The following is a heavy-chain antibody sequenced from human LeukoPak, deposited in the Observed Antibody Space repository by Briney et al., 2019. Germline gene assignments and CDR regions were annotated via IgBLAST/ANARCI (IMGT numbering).Heavy chain of an antibody. Sequence: ASVKVSFKPSGYSFTSFYIHWVRQAPGQGLEWMGMVNPSGGSTISAQEFQDRANMTTDTSTRTVYMEMTGLTSADRGIYYCARDAFWGQGTQVTVSS. CDR2: VNPSGGST. CDR3: ARDAF. V-gene: IGHV1-46*01. CDR1: GYSFTSFY. D-gene: IGHD3-3*02. J-gene: IGHJ4*02.